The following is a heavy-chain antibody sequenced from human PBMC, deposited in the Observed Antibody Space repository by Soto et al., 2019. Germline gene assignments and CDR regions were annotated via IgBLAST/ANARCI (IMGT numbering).Heavy chain of an antibody. CDR2: ISGSADST. J-gene: IGHJ4*02. Sequence: GGSLRLSCAASGFTFSIYAMRWVRQAPGKGLEWVSAISGSADSTYYADSVKGRFTISRDNSKNTLYLQMNSLRPEDTAVYYCARRGSGSYYDYWGQGTLVTVSS. CDR3: ARRGSGSYYDY. D-gene: IGHD1-26*01. CDR1: GFTFSIYA. V-gene: IGHV3-23*01.